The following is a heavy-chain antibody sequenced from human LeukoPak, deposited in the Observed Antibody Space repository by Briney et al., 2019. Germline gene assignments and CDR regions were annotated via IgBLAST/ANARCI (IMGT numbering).Heavy chain of an antibody. CDR1: GFTFSSFW. CDR3: ARQGRYSSSGKDY. D-gene: IGHD6-6*01. CDR2: INSDGSST. Sequence: GGSLRLSCAASGFTFSSFWMHWVRQAPGKGLVWVSRINSDGSSTSYADSVKGRFTISRDNAKNTLYLQMNSLRAEDTAVYYCARQGRYSSSGKDYWGQGTLVTVSS. J-gene: IGHJ4*02. V-gene: IGHV3-74*01.